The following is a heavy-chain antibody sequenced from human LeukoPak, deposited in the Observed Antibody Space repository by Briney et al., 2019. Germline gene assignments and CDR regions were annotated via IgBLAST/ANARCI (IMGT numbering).Heavy chain of an antibody. J-gene: IGHJ4*02. CDR2: IYHSGST. CDR1: GYSISSGYY. V-gene: IGHV4-38-2*02. D-gene: IGHD5-18*01. CDR3: ARSHVDTAMVIGY. Sequence: SETLSLTCTVSGYSISSGYYWGWIRQPPGKGLEWIGSIYHSGSTYYNPSLKSRVTISVDTSKNQFSLKLSSVTAADTAVYYCARSHVDTAMVIGYWGQGTLVTVSS.